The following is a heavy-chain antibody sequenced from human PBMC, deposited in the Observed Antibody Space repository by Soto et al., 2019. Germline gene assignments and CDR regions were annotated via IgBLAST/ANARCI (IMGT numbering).Heavy chain of an antibody. V-gene: IGHV4-31*03. D-gene: IGHD1-26*01. CDR1: GASINSGGYY. Sequence: SETLSLTCTVSGASINSGGYYWSWVRQLPGKGLEWIGYVYFSGSTYYNPSLESRVTISLDTSQNQFSLKLSSVTAADTAVYHCATGNAWEVLLAYWGQGTLVTVSS. J-gene: IGHJ4*02. CDR3: ATGNAWEVLLAY. CDR2: VYFSGST.